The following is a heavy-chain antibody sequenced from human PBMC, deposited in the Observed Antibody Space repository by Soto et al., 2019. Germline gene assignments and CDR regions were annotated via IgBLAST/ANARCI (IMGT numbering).Heavy chain of an antibody. CDR2: IYYSGST. V-gene: IGHV4-61*01. CDR1: GGSVSSGSYY. D-gene: IGHD3-22*01. Sequence: QVQLQESGPGLVKPSETLSLTCTVSGGSVSSGSYYWSWIRQPPGKGLEWIGYIYYSGSTNYNPTVSRRLTRSVETTTSTLAMVLSSVTAADTVVYSCGRLSGATMVVVVTLGGYFELWGGGTMVTVSS. CDR3: GRLSGATMVVVVTLGGYFEL. J-gene: IGHJ2*01.